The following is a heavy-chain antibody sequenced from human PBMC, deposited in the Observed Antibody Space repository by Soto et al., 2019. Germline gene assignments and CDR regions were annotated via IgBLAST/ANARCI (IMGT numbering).Heavy chain of an antibody. D-gene: IGHD3-22*01. V-gene: IGHV3-23*01. CDR3: AKDTDYYYSSGYPIWAFDI. CDR2: ISGSGGST. J-gene: IGHJ3*02. Sequence: GGSLRLSCAASGFTFSSYAMSWVRQAPGKGLEWVSAISGSGGSTYYADSVKGRFTISRDNSKNTLYLQMNSLRAEDTAVYYCAKDTDYYYSSGYPIWAFDIWGQGTMVTVSS. CDR1: GFTFSSYA.